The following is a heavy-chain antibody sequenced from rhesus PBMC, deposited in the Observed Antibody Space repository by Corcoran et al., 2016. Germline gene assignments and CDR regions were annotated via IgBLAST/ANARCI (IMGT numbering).Heavy chain of an antibody. V-gene: IGHV4S14*01. CDR2: NSIGWSN. CDR3: ARQGYSNQYDWYFDL. J-gene: IGHJ2*01. Sequence: QVQLQESGPGLVKPSATLSLTCAVSGYSISSGSYWGWIRQPPGKGLELIGHNSIGWSNYLNPSLKSRVTLAVDTSKNQFSLKLSSVTAADTAVYYCARQGYSNQYDWYFDLWGPGTPITISS. D-gene: IGHD4-23*01. CDR1: GYSISSGSY.